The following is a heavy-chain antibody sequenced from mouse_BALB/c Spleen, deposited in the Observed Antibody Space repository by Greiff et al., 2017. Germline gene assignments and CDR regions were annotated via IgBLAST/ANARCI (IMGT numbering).Heavy chain of an antibody. D-gene: IGHD6-1*01. V-gene: IGHV1-7*01. CDR2: INPSTGYT. CDR1: GYTFTSYW. CDR3: ASQPAWFAY. J-gene: IGHJ3*01. Sequence: QVQLQQSGAELAKPGASVKMSCKASGYTFTSYWMHWVKQRPGQGLEWIGYINPSTGYTEYNQKFKDKATLTADKSSSTAYMQLSSLTSEDSAVYYCASQPAWFAYWGQGTLVTVSA.